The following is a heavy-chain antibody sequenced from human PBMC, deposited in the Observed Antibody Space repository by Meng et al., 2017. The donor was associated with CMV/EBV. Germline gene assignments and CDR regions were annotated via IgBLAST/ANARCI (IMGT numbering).Heavy chain of an antibody. V-gene: IGHV3-23*01. J-gene: IGHJ4*02. D-gene: IGHD2-8*01. Sequence: LRLPCAASGFTFSSYAMSCVRQAPGKGLEWVSAISGSGGSTYYADSVKGRFTISRDNSKNTLYLQMNSLRAEDTAVYYCAKARQREMGWGQGTLVTVSS. CDR3: AKARQREMG. CDR2: ISGSGGST. CDR1: GFTFSSYA.